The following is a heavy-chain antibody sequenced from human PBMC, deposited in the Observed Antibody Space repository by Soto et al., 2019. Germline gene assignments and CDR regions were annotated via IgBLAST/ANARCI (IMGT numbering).Heavy chain of an antibody. CDR2: IYHSGST. CDR3: ARDGIAASTGEWAKWFDP. D-gene: IGHD6-13*01. V-gene: IGHV4-30-2*01. CDR1: GDSISSGGYS. Sequence: SETLSLTCAVSGDSISSGGYSWSWIRQPPGKGLEWIGYIYHSGSTYYNPSLKSRVTISVDRSKNQFSLKLSSVTAADTAVYYCARDGIAASTGEWAKWFDPWGQGTLVTVSS. J-gene: IGHJ5*02.